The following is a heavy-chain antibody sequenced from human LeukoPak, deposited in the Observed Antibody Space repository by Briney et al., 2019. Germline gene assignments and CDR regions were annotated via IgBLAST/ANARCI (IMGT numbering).Heavy chain of an antibody. CDR3: ARSITMIVVAPGGAFDI. J-gene: IGHJ3*02. D-gene: IGHD3-22*01. Sequence: SETLSLTCTVSGGSISSYYWSWIRQPPGKGLEWIGYIYYSGSTNYNPSLASRVTISIDTSKSQFSLKLSSVTAADTAVYYCARSITMIVVAPGGAFDIWGQGTMVTVSS. CDR1: GGSISSYY. CDR2: IYYSGST. V-gene: IGHV4-59*01.